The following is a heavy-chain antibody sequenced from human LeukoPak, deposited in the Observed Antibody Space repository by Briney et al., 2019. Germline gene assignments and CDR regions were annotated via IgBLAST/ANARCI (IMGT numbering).Heavy chain of an antibody. CDR3: ARVAAAGIYYYYYMDV. V-gene: IGHV3-7*01. J-gene: IGHJ6*03. CDR2: IKQDGSEK. Sequence: GGSLRLSCAASGFTFSNYGMSWVRQAPGKGLEWVANIKQDGSEKYYVDSVKGRFTISRDNAKNSLYLQMNSLRAEDTGVYYCARVAAAGIYYYYYMDVWGKGTTVTVSS. CDR1: GFTFSNYG. D-gene: IGHD6-13*01.